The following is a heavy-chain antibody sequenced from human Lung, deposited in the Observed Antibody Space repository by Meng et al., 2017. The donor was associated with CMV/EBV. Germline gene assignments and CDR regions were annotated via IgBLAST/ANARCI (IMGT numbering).Heavy chain of an antibody. J-gene: IGHJ6*01. CDR2: VSYDGSNK. CDR1: GFTFRSYV. V-gene: IGHV3-30*04. CDR3: ATDDSRSPYYSYGMDV. D-gene: IGHD6-6*01. Sequence: GGSLRLSCAASGFTFRSYVMHWVRQAPGRGLEWVTLVSYDGSNKYYADSVNGRFTISRDNSRNTLYLQMNSLRVEDTAVYYCATDDSRSPYYSYGMDVWGQGTTVTVSS.